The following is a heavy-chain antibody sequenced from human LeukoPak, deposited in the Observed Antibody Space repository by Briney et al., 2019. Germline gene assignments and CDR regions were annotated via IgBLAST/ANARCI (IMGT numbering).Heavy chain of an antibody. D-gene: IGHD3-3*01. Sequence: GGSLRLSCAASGFTFSSYWMSWVRQAPGKGLEWVANIKQDGSEKYYVDSVKGRFTISRDNAKNSLYLQMNSLRAEDTAVYYCARERTRIFGVFDYWGQGTLVTVTS. J-gene: IGHJ4*02. CDR1: GFTFSSYW. V-gene: IGHV3-7*01. CDR3: ARERTRIFGVFDY. CDR2: IKQDGSEK.